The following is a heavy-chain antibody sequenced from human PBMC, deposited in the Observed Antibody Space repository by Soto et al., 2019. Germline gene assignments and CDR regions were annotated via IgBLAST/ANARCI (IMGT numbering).Heavy chain of an antibody. CDR3: VGQRTTVPTQAYFDY. CDR1: GGSVTNSSYY. Sequence: SETLSLTCTVSGGSVTNSSYYWGWIRQSPGKGLEWIGSVYYRGRSYSKSSVKSRVTISVDTSKNRFSLSLNSVTASDTAAYFCVGQRTTVPTQAYFDYWGPGALVTVSS. CDR2: VYYRGRS. J-gene: IGHJ4*02. D-gene: IGHD4-17*01. V-gene: IGHV4-39*01.